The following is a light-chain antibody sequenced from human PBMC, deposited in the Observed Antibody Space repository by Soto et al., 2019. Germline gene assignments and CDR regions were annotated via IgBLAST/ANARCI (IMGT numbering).Light chain of an antibody. CDR3: SSYVGTNSYV. J-gene: IGLJ1*01. CDR2: RNN. CDR1: SSNIGSNY. Sequence: QSVLTQPPSASGTPGQRVTISCSGSSSNIGSNYVYWYQQLPGTAPKLLIYRNNQRPSGVPDRFSGSKSGNTAALTVSGLQAEDEADYYCSSYVGTNSYVFGTGTKLTVL. V-gene: IGLV1-47*01.